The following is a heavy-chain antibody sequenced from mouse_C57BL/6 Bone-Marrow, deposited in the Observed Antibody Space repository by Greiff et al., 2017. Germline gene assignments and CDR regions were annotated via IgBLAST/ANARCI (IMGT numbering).Heavy chain of an antibody. CDR2: IWRGGST. D-gene: IGHD1-1*01. Sequence: QVQLQQSGPGLVQPSQSLSITCTVSGFSLTSYGVHWVRQSPGKGLEWLGVIWRGGSTDYNAAFMSRLSITKDNSKSQVFFKMNSLQADDTAIYYCANNYYGSSYDAMDYWGQGTSATVSS. CDR3: ANNYYGSSYDAMDY. J-gene: IGHJ4*01. CDR1: GFSLTSYG. V-gene: IGHV2-5*01.